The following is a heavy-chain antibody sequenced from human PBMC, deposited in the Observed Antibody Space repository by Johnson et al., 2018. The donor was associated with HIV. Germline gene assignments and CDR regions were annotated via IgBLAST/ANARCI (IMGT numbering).Heavy chain of an antibody. V-gene: IGHV3-66*01. CDR2: IYSGGST. CDR3: AKVKTRFGESPDAFDI. CDR1: GFTVSSNY. D-gene: IGHD3-10*01. Sequence: VQLVESGGGLVQPGGSLRLSCAASGFTVSSNYMTWVRQAPGKGLEWVSVIYSGGSTYYADSVKGRFIISRDNSKNTLLLQMNSLRVDDTAVYYCAKVKTRFGESPDAFDIWGQGTMVTVSS. J-gene: IGHJ3*02.